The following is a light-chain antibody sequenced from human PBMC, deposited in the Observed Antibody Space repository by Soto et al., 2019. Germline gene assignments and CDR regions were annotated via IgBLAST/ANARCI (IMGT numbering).Light chain of an antibody. Sequence: QPLLAQPPSRTRAPRQSGPISRTGNSSDFGGYNYVSWYQQHPGKAPKLMIYEVSKRPSGVPDRFSGSKSGNTASLAVSGLQAEDEADYYCSSYAGSNNFYVFGTGTKVTVL. CDR1: SSDFGGYNY. J-gene: IGLJ1*01. CDR3: SSYAGSNNFYV. V-gene: IGLV2-8*01. CDR2: EVS.